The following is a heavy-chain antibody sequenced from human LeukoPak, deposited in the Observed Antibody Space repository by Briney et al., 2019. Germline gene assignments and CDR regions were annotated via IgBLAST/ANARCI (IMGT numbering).Heavy chain of an antibody. V-gene: IGHV4-39*01. CDR1: GGSISSSSYY. Sequence: SETLSLTCTVSGGSISSSSYYWGWIRQPPGKGLEWIGSIYYSGSTYYNPSLKSRVTISVDTSKNQFSLKLSSVTAADTAVYYCARRSWYYGDNWAFDYWGQGTLVTVSS. J-gene: IGHJ4*02. CDR3: ARRSWYYGDNWAFDY. CDR2: IYYSGST. D-gene: IGHD4-17*01.